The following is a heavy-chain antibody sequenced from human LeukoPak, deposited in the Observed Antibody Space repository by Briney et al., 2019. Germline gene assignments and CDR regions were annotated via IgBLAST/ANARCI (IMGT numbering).Heavy chain of an antibody. CDR2: MSPSGSP. V-gene: IGHV4-34*01. CDR3: ARGRQDVNMIVVVMAGVSYYLDV. CDR1: GGSFSDYY. D-gene: IGHD3-22*01. J-gene: IGHJ6*03. Sequence: SSETLSLTCAVYGGSFSDYYWTWIRQTPGKGLEWIGDMSPSGSPNYNPSLKGRVTISVDTSKNQFSLKLRSVTAADTAVYYCARGRQDVNMIVVVMAGVSYYLDVWGKGTTVTVS.